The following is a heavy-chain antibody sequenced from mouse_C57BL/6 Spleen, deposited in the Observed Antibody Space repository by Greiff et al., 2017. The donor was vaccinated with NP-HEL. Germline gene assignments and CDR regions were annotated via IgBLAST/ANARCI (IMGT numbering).Heavy chain of an antibody. Sequence: QVQLQQSGAELVKPGASVKLSCKASGYTFTSYWMHWVKQRPGQGLEWIGMIHPNSGSTNYNEKFKSKATLTVDKSSSTASMQLRSLTSEDSAVFYCASITTVVGAYWGQGTLVTVSA. CDR3: ASITTVVGAY. V-gene: IGHV1-64*01. CDR1: GYTFTSYW. J-gene: IGHJ3*01. D-gene: IGHD1-1*01. CDR2: IHPNSGST.